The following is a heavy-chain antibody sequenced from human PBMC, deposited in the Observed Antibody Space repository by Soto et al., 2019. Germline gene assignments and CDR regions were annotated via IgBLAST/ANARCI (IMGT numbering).Heavy chain of an antibody. V-gene: IGHV4-31*03. CDR2: IYYSGST. J-gene: IGHJ6*03. CDR1: GGSITSGGYY. CDR3: ARDPGRYYYMDV. Sequence: QVQLQESGPGLVKPSQTLSLTCTVSGGSITSGGYYWSWIRQHPGKGLEWIGYIYYSGSTSYNPSLKSRVTISVDTSKNQFSLKLSSVTAADTAVYHCARDPGRYYYMDVWGKGTTVTVSS.